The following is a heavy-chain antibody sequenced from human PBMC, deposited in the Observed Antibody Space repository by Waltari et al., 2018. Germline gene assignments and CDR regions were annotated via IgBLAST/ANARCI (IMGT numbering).Heavy chain of an antibody. CDR1: GYPFNNYG. V-gene: IGHV3-30*18. CDR2: ISSASSGK. Sequence: QVEESGGGVVQPGGSLRLSCVAAGYPFNNYGMHWVRQAPGKGLEWLAVISSASSGKYYADSVKGRVTMSRDNSKNMVYLQMNSLRPEDTAVYYCAKAGGIYNYPLDPWGQGTLVTVSS. CDR3: AKAGGIYNYPLDP. J-gene: IGHJ5*02. D-gene: IGHD1-26*01.